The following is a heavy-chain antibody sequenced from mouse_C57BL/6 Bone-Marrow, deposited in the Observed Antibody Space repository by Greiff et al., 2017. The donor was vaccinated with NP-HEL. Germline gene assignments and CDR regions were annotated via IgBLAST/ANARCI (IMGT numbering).Heavy chain of an antibody. J-gene: IGHJ4*01. CDR3: AREGYYYGSIPHYYAMDY. CDR1: GYTFTSYW. CDR2: IDPSDSET. D-gene: IGHD1-1*01. Sequence: QVQLQQPGAELVRPGSSVKLSCKASGYTFTSYWMHWVKQRPIQGLEWIGNIDPSDSETHYNQKFKDKATLTVDKSSSTAYMQLSSLTSEDSAVYYCAREGYYYGSIPHYYAMDYWGQGTSVTVSS. V-gene: IGHV1-52*01.